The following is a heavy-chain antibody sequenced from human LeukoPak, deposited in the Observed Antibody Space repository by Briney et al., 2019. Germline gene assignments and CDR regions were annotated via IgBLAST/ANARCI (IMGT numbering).Heavy chain of an antibody. V-gene: IGHV3-30-3*01. D-gene: IGHD5-24*01. CDR2: ISYDGSNK. CDR3: ARDQLDSEYYFDY. Sequence: GGSLRLSCAASGFTLSSYAMHWVRQAPGKGLEWVAVISYDGSNKYYADSVKGRFTISRDNSKNMLYLQMNSLRAEDTAVYYCARDQLDSEYYFDYWGQGTLVTVSS. CDR1: GFTLSSYA. J-gene: IGHJ4*02.